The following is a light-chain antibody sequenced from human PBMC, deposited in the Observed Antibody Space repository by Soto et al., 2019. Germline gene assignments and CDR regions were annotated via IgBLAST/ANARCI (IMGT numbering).Light chain of an antibody. J-gene: IGKJ1*01. CDR2: KAS. V-gene: IGKV1-5*03. CDR1: QTISSW. Sequence: DIQMTQSPSTLSGSVGDRVTITCRASQTISSWLAWYQQKPGKAPKLLIYKASTLKSGVPSRFSGSGSGTEFTLTISSRQPDGFSTYYCQHYNSYSEAFGQGTKVALK. CDR3: QHYNSYSEA.